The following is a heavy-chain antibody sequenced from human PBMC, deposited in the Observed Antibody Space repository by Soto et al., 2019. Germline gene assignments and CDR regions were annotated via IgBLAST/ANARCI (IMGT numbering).Heavy chain of an antibody. D-gene: IGHD2-2*01. CDR2: ISGYNGNT. V-gene: IGHV1-18*01. Sequence: ASVKVSCKASGYIFINYGITWVRQAPGQGLEWMGWISGYNGNTKYADKLQGRVTMTTDTSTTTAYMELRSLRSDDTAGYYCARDEVPAANWLDRWGQGTLVTVSS. J-gene: IGHJ5*02. CDR1: GYIFINYG. CDR3: ARDEVPAANWLDR.